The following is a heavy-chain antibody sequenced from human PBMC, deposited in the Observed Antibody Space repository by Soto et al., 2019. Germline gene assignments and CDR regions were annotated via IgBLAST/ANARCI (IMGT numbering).Heavy chain of an antibody. J-gene: IGHJ4*02. D-gene: IGHD4-17*01. CDR3: AKDRRERDYGGNSPSDY. Sequence: QVQLVESGGGVVQPGRSLRLSCVASGFTFSLYGIQWVRQAPGKGLEWVAVISYDGKETYYADTVKGRFTISRDNSKNPLYVQMNSLRAEDTAVYYCAKDRRERDYGGNSPSDYWGQGTLVTVSS. CDR1: GFTFSLYG. CDR2: ISYDGKET. V-gene: IGHV3-30*18.